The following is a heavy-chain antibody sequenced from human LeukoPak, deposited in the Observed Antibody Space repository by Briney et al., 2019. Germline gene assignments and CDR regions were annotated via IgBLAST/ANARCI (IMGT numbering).Heavy chain of an antibody. Sequence: PSETLSLTCTVSGGSISSSSYYWGWIRQPPGKGLEWIGYVYYSGNTNYNPSLKSRVTISVDTSKMQFSLKLSSVTAADTAVYYCARREYCSGGSCYPGDYWGQGTLVTVSS. J-gene: IGHJ4*02. CDR3: ARREYCSGGSCYPGDY. V-gene: IGHV4-61*05. CDR2: VYYSGNT. D-gene: IGHD2-15*01. CDR1: GGSISSSSYY.